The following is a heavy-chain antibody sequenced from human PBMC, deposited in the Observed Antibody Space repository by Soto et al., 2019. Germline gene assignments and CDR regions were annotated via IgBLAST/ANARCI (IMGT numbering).Heavy chain of an antibody. CDR3: ARGPPQSTYCSGGSCRRRSSWFDP. Sequence: QVQLQQWGAGLLKPSETLSLTCAVYGGSFSGYYWSWIRQPPGKGLEWIGEINHSGSTNYNPSLKSRATIAVDTSKNQSSLKLSSVTAADTAVYYCARGPPQSTYCSGGSCRRRSSWFDPWGQGTLVTVSS. J-gene: IGHJ5*02. CDR1: GGSFSGYY. V-gene: IGHV4-34*01. CDR2: INHSGST. D-gene: IGHD2-15*01.